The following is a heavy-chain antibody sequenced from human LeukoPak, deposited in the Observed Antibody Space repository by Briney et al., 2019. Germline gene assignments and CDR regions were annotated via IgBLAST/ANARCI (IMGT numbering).Heavy chain of an antibody. D-gene: IGHD3-10*01. V-gene: IGHV4-39*02. J-gene: IGHJ5*02. CDR1: GSSVRSSRPY. Sequence: SETLSLTCTVSGSSVRSSRPYWGWIRQSPGKGLEWIGSVYYVGNAYYRPSLLSRATISIDTSKTHISLRLTSVTATDTGIYYCATHDEGSYFETWGQGALVTVSS. CDR3: ATHDEGSYFET. CDR2: VYYVGNA.